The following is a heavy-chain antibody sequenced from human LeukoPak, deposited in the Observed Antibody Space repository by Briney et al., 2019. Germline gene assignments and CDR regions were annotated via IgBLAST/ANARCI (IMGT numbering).Heavy chain of an antibody. CDR3: ARGHHIPSYDFRSGYYTDYYYYGMDV. CDR2: INHSGST. D-gene: IGHD3-3*01. V-gene: IGHV4-34*01. CDR1: GGSFSGYY. J-gene: IGHJ6*02. Sequence: SETLSLTCAVYGGSFSGYYWSWIRQPPGKGLEWIGEINHSGSTNCNPSLKSRVTISVDTSKNQFSLKLSSVTAADTAVYYYARGHHIPSYDFRSGYYTDYYYYGMDVWGQGTTVTVSS.